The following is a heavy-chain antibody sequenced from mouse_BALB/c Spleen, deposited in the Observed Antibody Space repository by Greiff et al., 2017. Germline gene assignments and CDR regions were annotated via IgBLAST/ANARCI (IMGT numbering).Heavy chain of an antibody. CDR1: GYTFTDYN. V-gene: IGHV1-18*01. D-gene: IGHD2-1*01. Sequence: VQLQQSGPELVKPGASVKIPCKASGYTFTDYNMDWVKQSHGKSLEWIGDINPNNGGTIYNQKFKGKATLTVDKSSSTAYMELRSLTSEDTAVYYGARNYYGNYDWYFDVWGAGTTVTVSS. CDR3: ARNYYGNYDWYFDV. J-gene: IGHJ1*01. CDR2: INPNNGGT.